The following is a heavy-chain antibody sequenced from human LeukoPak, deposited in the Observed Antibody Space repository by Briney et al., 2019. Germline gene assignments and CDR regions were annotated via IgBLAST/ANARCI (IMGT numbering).Heavy chain of an antibody. CDR3: ARGRLTMIVVVPDRGYMDV. J-gene: IGHJ6*03. CDR2: INHSGST. V-gene: IGHV4-34*01. Sequence: PSQTLSLTSAVYAGSFSGYYCSWIRHPPGNVLEWIGEINHSGSTNYNKSLKSQVTISVDTSKNQFSLKLSSVTAADTAVYYCARGRLTMIVVVPDRGYMDVWGKGTTVTVSS. CDR1: AGSFSGYY. D-gene: IGHD3-22*01.